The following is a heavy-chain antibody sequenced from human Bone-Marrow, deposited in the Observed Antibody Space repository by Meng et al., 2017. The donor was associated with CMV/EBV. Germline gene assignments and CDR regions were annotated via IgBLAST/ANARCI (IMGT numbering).Heavy chain of an antibody. D-gene: IGHD6-13*01. V-gene: IGHV3-30*02. CDR2: IRYDGSNK. Sequence: GESLKISCAASGFTFSSYGMHWVRQAPGKGLEWVAFIRYDGSNKYYADSVKGRFTISRDNSKNTLYLQMNSLRAEDTAVYCCAKDPAAAGLMVVWGQGTTVTVSS. CDR3: AKDPAAAGLMVV. J-gene: IGHJ6*02. CDR1: GFTFSSYG.